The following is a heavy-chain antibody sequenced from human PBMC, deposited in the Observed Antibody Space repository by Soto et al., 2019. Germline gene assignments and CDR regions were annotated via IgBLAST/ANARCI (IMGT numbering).Heavy chain of an antibody. D-gene: IGHD2-21*01. J-gene: IGHJ6*02. CDR2: INYDGSSK. V-gene: IGHV3-33*01. CDR3: ARCKQKVIHCAMDV. CDR1: GFIFSAYG. Sequence: QVNLVESGGGAVQAGRSLRVSCATSGFIFSAYGMHLVRPAPGKGLEWVAFINYDGSSKFYGDSVKGRFTVSRDNSKNTLFLQLNSLRGEDTATYYCARCKQKVIHCAMDVWGQGATVTVTS.